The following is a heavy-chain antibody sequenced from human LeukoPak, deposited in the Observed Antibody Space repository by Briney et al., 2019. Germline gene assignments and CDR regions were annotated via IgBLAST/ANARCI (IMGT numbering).Heavy chain of an antibody. J-gene: IGHJ3*02. D-gene: IGHD6-13*01. CDR1: GGTFSSYA. CDR3: ASSWAARLRRSNDAFDI. Sequence: SVKVSCKASGGTFSSYAISWVRQAPGQGLEWMGRIIPILGIANYAQKFQGRVTITADKSTSTAYMELSSLRSEDTAVYYCASSWAARLRRSNDAFDIWGQGTMVTVSS. V-gene: IGHV1-69*04. CDR2: IIPILGIA.